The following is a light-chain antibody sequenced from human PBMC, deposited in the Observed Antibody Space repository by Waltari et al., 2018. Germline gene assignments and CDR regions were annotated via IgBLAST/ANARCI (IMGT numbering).Light chain of an antibody. Sequence: EIHMTQSPSSVSASVGDRVSISCRASQDISTSLAWYQQKSGKAPSLLIYHSSTLQSGVPSRFSGGGTGTDFTLTINNLHPEDFATYFCQQGDTSPPTFGPGTKVELK. CDR2: HSS. CDR3: QQGDTSPPT. CDR1: QDISTS. V-gene: IGKV1-12*01. J-gene: IGKJ1*01.